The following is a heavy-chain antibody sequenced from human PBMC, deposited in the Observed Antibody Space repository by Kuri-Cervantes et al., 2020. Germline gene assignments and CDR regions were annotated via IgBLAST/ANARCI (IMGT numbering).Heavy chain of an antibody. CDR1: GYTFTSYD. J-gene: IGHJ4*02. D-gene: IGHD3-3*01. Sequence: ASVKVSCKASGYTFTSYDINWVRQATGQGLEWMGWMNPNSGNTGYAQKFQGRVTMTRNTSISTAYMELSSLRSEDTAVYYCARHQTSTIFGVVIISPPDYWGQGTLVTVSS. CDR2: MNPNSGNT. CDR3: ARHQTSTIFGVVIISPPDY. V-gene: IGHV1-8*01.